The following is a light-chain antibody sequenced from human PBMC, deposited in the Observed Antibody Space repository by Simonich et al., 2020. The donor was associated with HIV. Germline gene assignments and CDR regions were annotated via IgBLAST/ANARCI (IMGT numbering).Light chain of an antibody. CDR2: STT. CDR3: VLYMGRGAWV. Sequence: QTVVTQEPSFSVSPGGTVTLTCGLSSGSVSTSYYPSWYQQTPGQAPRTLIYSTTTRSSGVPDRFSGSILGNKAALTITGAQADDESDYYCVLYMGRGAWVFGGGTKLTVL. CDR1: SGSVSTSYY. J-gene: IGLJ3*02. V-gene: IGLV8-61*01.